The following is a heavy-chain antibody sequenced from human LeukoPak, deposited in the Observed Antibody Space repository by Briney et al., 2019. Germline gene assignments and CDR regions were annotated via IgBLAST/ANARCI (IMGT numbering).Heavy chain of an antibody. D-gene: IGHD1-26*01. CDR2: ISSSGDII. CDR1: GFIFSDYY. CDR3: ARDDIIVGAAN. V-gene: IGHV3-11*01. J-gene: IGHJ4*02. Sequence: GGPLRLSCAASGFIFSDYYMSWIRQAPGKGLEWISYISSSGDIIYYTDSVKGRFTISRDNARNSLYLQMSSLRAEDTAVYYCARDDIIVGAANWGQGTLVTVSS.